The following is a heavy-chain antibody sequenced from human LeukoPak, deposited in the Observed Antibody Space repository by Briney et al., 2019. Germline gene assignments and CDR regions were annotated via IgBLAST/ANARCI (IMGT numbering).Heavy chain of an antibody. V-gene: IGHV6-1*01. CDR2: TYYRSKWYY. CDR1: GDSVSSISVA. J-gene: IGHJ6*02. CDR3: SLARSEYHYGMDV. Sequence: SQTLSLTCAISGDSVSSISVAWNWIRPSPSRGLEWLGRTYYRSKWYYEYAVSVKSRINISPDTSKNQFSLQLTSVTPEDTAVYYCSLARSEYHYGMDVWGQGTTVTVSS.